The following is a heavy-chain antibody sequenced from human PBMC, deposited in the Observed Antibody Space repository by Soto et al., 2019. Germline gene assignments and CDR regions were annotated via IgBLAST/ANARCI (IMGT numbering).Heavy chain of an antibody. CDR2: ISTSGSTI. Sequence: EVQLVESGGGLVQPGGSLRLSCAASGFTFSSFEMNWVRQAPGKGLEWISYISTSGSTIYYADSVKGRFTISRANAKNSLYLQMNSLRAEDPAVYYCARGLTGYSYGVDYWGQGTLVTVSS. J-gene: IGHJ4*02. CDR1: GFTFSSFE. CDR3: ARGLTGYSYGVDY. D-gene: IGHD5-18*01. V-gene: IGHV3-48*03.